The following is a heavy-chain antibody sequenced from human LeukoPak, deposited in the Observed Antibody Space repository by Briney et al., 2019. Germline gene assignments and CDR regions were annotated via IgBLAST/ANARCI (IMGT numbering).Heavy chain of an antibody. V-gene: IGHV3-21*01. CDR2: ISSSSSYI. D-gene: IGHD2-15*01. J-gene: IGHJ6*04. CDR1: GFTFSSYS. CDR3: ARAQYCSGGSCYSGGMDV. Sequence: AGGSLRLSCAASGFTFSSYSMNWVRQAPGKGLEWVSSISSSSSYIYYADSVKGRFTISRDNAKNSLYLQMNGLRAEDTAVYYCARAQYCSGGSCYSGGMDVWGKGTTVTVSS.